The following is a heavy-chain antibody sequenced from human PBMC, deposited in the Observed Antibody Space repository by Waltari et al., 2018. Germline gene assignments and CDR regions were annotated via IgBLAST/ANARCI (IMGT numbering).Heavy chain of an antibody. Sequence: QVQLVESGGGVVQPGRSLRLSCAASGFTFSRYAMPWVRQAPGKGLEWVAVISYDGSNKYYADSVKGRFTISRDNSKNTLYLQMNSLRAEDTAVYYCARGGGNDAFDIWGQGTMVTVSS. J-gene: IGHJ3*02. CDR3: ARGGGNDAFDI. V-gene: IGHV3-30-3*01. CDR1: GFTFSRYA. D-gene: IGHD2-15*01. CDR2: ISYDGSNK.